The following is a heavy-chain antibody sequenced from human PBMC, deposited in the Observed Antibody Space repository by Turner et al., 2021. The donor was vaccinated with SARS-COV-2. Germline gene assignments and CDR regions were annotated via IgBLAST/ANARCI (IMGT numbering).Heavy chain of an antibody. D-gene: IGHD5-18*01. CDR3: ARERGYSYGPYYYGMDV. Sequence: EVQLVESGGGLVQLGGSVRLSCDASVFTFSNYSMNWVRQAPGKGLEWVSYISSSSRTIYYADSVKGRFTISRDNAKNSLYLQMNSLRAEDTAVYYCARERGYSYGPYYYGMDVWGQGTTVTVSS. CDR1: VFTFSNYS. J-gene: IGHJ6*02. CDR2: ISSSSRTI. V-gene: IGHV3-48*01.